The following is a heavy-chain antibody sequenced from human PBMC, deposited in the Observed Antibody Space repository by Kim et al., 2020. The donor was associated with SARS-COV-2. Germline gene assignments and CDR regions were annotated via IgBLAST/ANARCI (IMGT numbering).Heavy chain of an antibody. CDR3: AKDQRESSGSYSHVPS. V-gene: IGHV3-23*01. CDR1: GFTFSSYA. D-gene: IGHD1-26*01. CDR2: ISGSGGST. J-gene: IGHJ5*02. Sequence: GGSLRLSCAASGFTFSSYAMSWVRQAPGKGLEWVSAISGSGGSTYYADSVKGRFTISRDNSKNTLYLQMNSLRAEDTAVYYCAKDQRESSGSYSHVPSWGQGTLVTVSS.